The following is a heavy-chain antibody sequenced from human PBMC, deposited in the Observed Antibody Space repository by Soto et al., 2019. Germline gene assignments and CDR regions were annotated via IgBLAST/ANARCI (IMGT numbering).Heavy chain of an antibody. CDR3: ARDNSHYGGNCVFDY. D-gene: IGHD4-17*01. CDR2: ISWNSGSI. V-gene: IGHV3-9*01. J-gene: IGHJ4*02. Sequence: EVQLVESGGGLVQPGRSLRLSCAASGFTFDDYAMHWVRQAPGKGLEWVSGISWNSGSIGYADSVKGRFTISRDNAKNCLYLQMNSLRAEDTALYYCARDNSHYGGNCVFDYWGQGTLVTVSS. CDR1: GFTFDDYA.